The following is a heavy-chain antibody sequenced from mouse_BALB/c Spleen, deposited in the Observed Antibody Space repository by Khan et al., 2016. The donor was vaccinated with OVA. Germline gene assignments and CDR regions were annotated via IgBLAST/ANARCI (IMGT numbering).Heavy chain of an antibody. Sequence: VQLKQSGPGLVKPSQSLSLTCTVTGYSIIRDYAWNWIRQFPGNELEWMGYISNSGSASYNPSLKSRISITRDTSKNQFFLQLDSVTPEDTATYYCASELGRYYAMDYWGQGTSVTVSS. CDR2: ISNSGSA. V-gene: IGHV3-2*02. CDR3: ASELGRYYAMDY. CDR1: GYSIIRDYA. D-gene: IGHD4-1*01. J-gene: IGHJ4*01.